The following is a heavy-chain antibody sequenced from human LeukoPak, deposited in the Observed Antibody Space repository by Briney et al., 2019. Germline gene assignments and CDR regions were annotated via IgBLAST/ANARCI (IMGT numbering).Heavy chain of an antibody. Sequence: ASVKVSCKASGYTFTSYDINWVRQATGQGLEWMGWMNPNSGNTGYAQKFQGRVTMTRNTSISTAYMELSSLRSEDTAVYYCARCFYSPRGVDYDFWSGYYYGMDVWGQGTTVTVSS. D-gene: IGHD3-3*01. CDR2: MNPNSGNT. V-gene: IGHV1-8*01. CDR1: GYTFTSYD. CDR3: ARCFYSPRGVDYDFWSGYYYGMDV. J-gene: IGHJ6*02.